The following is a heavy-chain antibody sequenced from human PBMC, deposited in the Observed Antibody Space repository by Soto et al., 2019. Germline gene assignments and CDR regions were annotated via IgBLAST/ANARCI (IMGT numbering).Heavy chain of an antibody. CDR1: GFTFSSYA. V-gene: IGHV3-23*01. J-gene: IGHJ4*02. D-gene: IGHD2-15*01. CDR3: AKRRGAGGGFDY. Sequence: GGSLRLSCAASGFTFSSYAMGWVRQGPGKGLEWVAVVSIGGSTHYADSVRGRFTISRDNSKNTLSLQMNSLTAEDTAVYFCAKRRGAGGGFDYWGRGALVTVS. CDR2: VSIGGST.